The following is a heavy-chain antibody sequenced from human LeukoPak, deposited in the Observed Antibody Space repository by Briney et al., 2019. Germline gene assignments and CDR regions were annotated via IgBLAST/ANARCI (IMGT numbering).Heavy chain of an antibody. J-gene: IGHJ6*02. Sequence: SETLSLTCTVSGGSISSGGYYWSWIRQPPGKGLEWIGEINHSGSTNYNPSLKSRVTISVDTSKNQFSLKLSSVTAADTAVYYCARGPKTGYSSGWYWGYYYYGMDVWGQGTTVTVSS. D-gene: IGHD6-19*01. V-gene: IGHV4-34*01. CDR2: INHSGST. CDR1: GGSISSGGYY. CDR3: ARGPKTGYSSGWYWGYYYYGMDV.